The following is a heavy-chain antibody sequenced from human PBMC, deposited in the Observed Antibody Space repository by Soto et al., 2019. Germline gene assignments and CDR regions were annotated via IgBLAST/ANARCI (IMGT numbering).Heavy chain of an antibody. J-gene: IGHJ4*02. CDR1: GYTLTELS. CDR2: FDLENGET. V-gene: IGHV1-24*01. D-gene: IGHD3-10*01. Sequence: ASLKVSCQASGYTLTELSIHWVRQAPGEVPEWMGGFDLENGETIYAQRFQGRVTMTEESSADTPYMELSSLRSEDTAVYYCAIDVRGHKQFEHWAKGT. CDR3: AIDVRGHKQFEH.